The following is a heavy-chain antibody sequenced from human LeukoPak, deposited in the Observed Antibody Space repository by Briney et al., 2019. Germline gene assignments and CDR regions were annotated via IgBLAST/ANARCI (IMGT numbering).Heavy chain of an antibody. CDR2: IIPIFGTA. J-gene: IGHJ4*02. CDR1: GGTFSSYA. V-gene: IGHV1-69*05. D-gene: IGHD2-15*01. CDR3: ARLAGVAAMDFS. Sequence: SVKLSCKASGGTFSSYAISLVRQAHGPGLEWMGGIIPIFGTANYAQKFQGRVTITTDESTSTAYMELGSLRSEDTAVYYCARLAGVAAMDFSGGQRTLVTVSS.